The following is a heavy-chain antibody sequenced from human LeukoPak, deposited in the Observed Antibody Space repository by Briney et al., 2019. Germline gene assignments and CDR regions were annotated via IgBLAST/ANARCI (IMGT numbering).Heavy chain of an antibody. V-gene: IGHV3-21*04. CDR1: GFPFSSYS. CDR3: ANGDKKRITMVRGVMQPFDY. Sequence: KPGGSLGLSCAASGFPFSSYSLNWAGKAPGKGLEWASSISISSSYIYYADSVKGRFTISRDNAKNSLYLQMNSLRAEDTAVYYCANGDKKRITMVRGVMQPFDYWGQGTLVTVSS. J-gene: IGHJ4*02. CDR2: ISISSSYI. D-gene: IGHD3-10*01.